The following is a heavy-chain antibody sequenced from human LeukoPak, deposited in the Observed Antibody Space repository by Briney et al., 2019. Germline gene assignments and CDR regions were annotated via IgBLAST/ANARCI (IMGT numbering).Heavy chain of an antibody. J-gene: IGHJ4*02. Sequence: PGGSLRLSCAASGFTFSSYSMNWVRQAPGKGLEWVSYISSTGNIIYYADSVKGRFTFSRDNAKNSLYLQMNSLRAEDTAIYYCARDPQDYWGQGTLVTVSS. CDR2: ISSTGNII. CDR1: GFTFSSYS. CDR3: ARDPQDY. V-gene: IGHV3-48*04.